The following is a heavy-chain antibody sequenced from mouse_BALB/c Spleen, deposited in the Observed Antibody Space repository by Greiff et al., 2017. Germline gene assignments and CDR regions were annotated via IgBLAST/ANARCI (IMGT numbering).Heavy chain of an antibody. V-gene: IGHV5-6-3*01. CDR2: INSNGGST. CDR3: ARDPGFAY. Sequence: EVKLMESGGGLVQPGGSLKLSCAASGFTFSSYGMSWVRQTPDKRLELVATINSNGGSTYYPDSVKGRFTISRDNAKNTLYLQMSSLKSEDTAMYYCARDPGFAYWGQGTLVTVSA. CDR1: GFTFSSYG. J-gene: IGHJ3*01.